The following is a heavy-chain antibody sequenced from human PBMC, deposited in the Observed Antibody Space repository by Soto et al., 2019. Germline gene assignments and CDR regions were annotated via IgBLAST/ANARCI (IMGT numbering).Heavy chain of an antibody. CDR1: GGTFSSYA. Sequence: GASVKVSCKASGGTFSSYAISWVRQAPGQGLEWMGGIIPIFGTANYAQKFQGRVTITADESTSTAYMELSSLRSEDTAVYYCARRQTYYYDSSGYPPGFDYWGQGTLVTVSS. J-gene: IGHJ4*02. CDR2: IIPIFGTA. CDR3: ARRQTYYYDSSGYPPGFDY. D-gene: IGHD3-22*01. V-gene: IGHV1-69*13.